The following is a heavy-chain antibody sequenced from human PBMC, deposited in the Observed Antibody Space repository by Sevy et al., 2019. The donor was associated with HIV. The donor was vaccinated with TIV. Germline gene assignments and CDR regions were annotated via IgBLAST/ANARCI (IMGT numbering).Heavy chain of an antibody. D-gene: IGHD6-19*01. CDR2: IWYDGTNK. CDR1: GFSISGYG. J-gene: IGHJ4*02. V-gene: IGHV3-33*01. Sequence: GGSLRLSCAASGFSISGYGMHWVRQAPGKGLEWVAVIWYDGTNKEYADSVKGRFTISRENSKNTRYLKMNSLRAGDTAVYYCAREDIRVAGIGYYFHSWGQGTLVTVSS. CDR3: AREDIRVAGIGYYFHS.